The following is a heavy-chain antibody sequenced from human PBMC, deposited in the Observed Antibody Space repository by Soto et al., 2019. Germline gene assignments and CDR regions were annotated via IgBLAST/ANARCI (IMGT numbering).Heavy chain of an antibody. CDR2: ISAYNGNT. J-gene: IGHJ6*02. CDR3: ANWWLHPSGYYYYGMDV. Sequence: ASVKVSCKASGYTFTSYGISWVRQVPGQGLEWMGWISAYNGNTNYAQKLQGRVTMTTDTSTSTAYMELRSLRSDDTAVYYCANWWLHPSGYYYYGMDVWGQGTTVTVSS. CDR1: GYTFTSYG. D-gene: IGHD2-8*02. V-gene: IGHV1-18*04.